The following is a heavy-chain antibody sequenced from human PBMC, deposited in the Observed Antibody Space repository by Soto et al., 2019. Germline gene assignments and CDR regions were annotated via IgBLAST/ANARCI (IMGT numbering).Heavy chain of an antibody. CDR2: IYYSGST. Sequence: PSETLYLTCTVSGSCIISSRYYCGWIRHPPGYGRELIWSIYYSGSTYYNPSLKSRVTISVDTSKNQFSLMLSSVTAADTAVYYCAGSVTTGEPYYCYGMDVWGQVTTVT. CDR3: AGSVTTGEPYYCYGMDV. D-gene: IGHD4-17*01. CDR1: GSCIISSRYY. J-gene: IGHJ6*02. V-gene: IGHV4-39*01.